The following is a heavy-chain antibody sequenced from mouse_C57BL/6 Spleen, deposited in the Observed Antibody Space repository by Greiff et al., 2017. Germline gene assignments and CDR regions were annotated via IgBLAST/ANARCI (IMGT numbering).Heavy chain of an antibody. CDR1: GYTFTSYW. Sequence: QVQLKESGAELVRPGSSVKLSCKASGYTFTSYWMDWVKQRPGQGLEWIGNIYPSDSETHYNQKFKDKATLTVDKSSSTAYMQLSSLTSEDSAVYYCARGDYDWFAYGGQGTLVTVSA. D-gene: IGHD2-4*01. CDR2: IYPSDSET. V-gene: IGHV1-61*01. CDR3: ARGDYDWFAY. J-gene: IGHJ3*01.